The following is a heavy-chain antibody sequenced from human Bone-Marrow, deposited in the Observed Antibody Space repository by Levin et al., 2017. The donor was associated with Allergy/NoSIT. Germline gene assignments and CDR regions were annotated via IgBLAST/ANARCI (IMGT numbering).Heavy chain of an antibody. CDR3: AGYDTSAYHSPFAY. J-gene: IGHJ4*02. CDR2: ISGSGGNT. CDR1: GFIFSNYA. Sequence: TGGSLRLSCAASGFIFSNYAMNWVRQAPGKGLEWVSQISGSGGNTHYADSVKGRFTFSRDNSKNTLYLQMNSLRAEDTAVYYCAGYDTSAYHSPFAYWGQGTLVTVSS. D-gene: IGHD3-22*01. V-gene: IGHV3-23*01.